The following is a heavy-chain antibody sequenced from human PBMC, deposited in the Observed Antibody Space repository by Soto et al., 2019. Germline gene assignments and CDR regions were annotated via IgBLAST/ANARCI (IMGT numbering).Heavy chain of an antibody. CDR1: GFTFTDYA. J-gene: IGHJ4*02. CDR2: ISGSSSST. D-gene: IGHD5-12*01. CDR3: AKASSTISPDY. V-gene: IGHV3-23*01. Sequence: PGGSLRLSCAASGFTFTDYAMTWVRQAPGKGLEWVSSISGSSSSTFYAGSVKGRFTIFRDNSRNTVSLQMNSLRAEDTAVYYCAKASSTISPDYWGQGTLVTVSS.